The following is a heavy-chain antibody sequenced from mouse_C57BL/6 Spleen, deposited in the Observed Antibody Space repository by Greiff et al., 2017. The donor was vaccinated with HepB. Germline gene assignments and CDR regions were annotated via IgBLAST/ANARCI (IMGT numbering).Heavy chain of an antibody. CDR3: ARTHRYYFDY. V-gene: IGHV5-17*01. CDR1: GFTFSDYG. CDR2: ISSGSSTI. Sequence: EVHLVESGGGLVKPGGSLKLSCAASGFTFSDYGMHWVRQAPEKGLEWVAYISSGSSTIYYADTVKGRFTISRDNAKNTLFLQMTSLRSEDTAMYYCARTHRYYFDYWGQGTTLTVSS. J-gene: IGHJ2*01.